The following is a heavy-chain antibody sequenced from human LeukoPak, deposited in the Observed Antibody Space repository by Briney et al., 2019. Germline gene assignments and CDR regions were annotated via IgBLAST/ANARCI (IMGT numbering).Heavy chain of an antibody. CDR3: ARTYYDILTQFDY. CDR2: IYYSGST. CDR1: GGSISSSRYY. D-gene: IGHD3-9*01. V-gene: IGHV4-39*01. J-gene: IGHJ4*02. Sequence: SETLSLTCTVSGGSISSSRYYWGWIRQPPGKGLGWIGSIYYSGSTYYNPSLKSRVTISVDTSKNQFSLKLSSVTAADTAVYYCARTYYDILTQFDYWGQGTLVTVSS.